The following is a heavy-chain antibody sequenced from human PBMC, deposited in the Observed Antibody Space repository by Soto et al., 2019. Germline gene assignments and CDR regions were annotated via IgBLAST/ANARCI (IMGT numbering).Heavy chain of an antibody. Sequence: GGSLRLSCAASGFMFSAYAMLWVRQAPGKGLEWVAAISYDGTNKYYADSVKGRFTISRDNSKNTLFLQMNSLRAEDTAVYYCARDPSPYTSGWYGVDFWGHGTLVTVSS. CDR3: ARDPSPYTSGWYGVDF. CDR2: ISYDGTNK. CDR1: GFMFSAYA. V-gene: IGHV3-30*04. J-gene: IGHJ4*01. D-gene: IGHD6-19*01.